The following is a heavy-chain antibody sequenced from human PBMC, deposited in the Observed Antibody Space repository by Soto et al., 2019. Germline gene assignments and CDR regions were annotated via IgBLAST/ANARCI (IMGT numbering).Heavy chain of an antibody. CDR2: IKSETDGGTT. CDR1: GFPFSYSW. J-gene: IGHJ4*02. D-gene: IGHD3-16*02. Sequence: EVQLAESGGGLVNPGGSLRLSCVASGFPFSYSWMSWVRQAPGKGLEWVARIKSETDGGTTDYAAPVEGRFTISRDESKNTLNLQINSLKTEDTAVYYCVTYDFIWGSYRVRGAYWGQGTLVTVSS. CDR3: VTYDFIWGSYRVRGAY. V-gene: IGHV3-15*01.